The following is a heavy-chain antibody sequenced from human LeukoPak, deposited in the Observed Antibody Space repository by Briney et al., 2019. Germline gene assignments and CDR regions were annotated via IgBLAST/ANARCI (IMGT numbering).Heavy chain of an antibody. CDR2: TIPILHIP. V-gene: IGHV1-69*04. CDR3: ASSRVTGDPLEFYY. Sequence: SVTVSCKPSGGTFSNYAISWVRQAPGQGLEWMGRTIPILHIPTYAQKFQGRVTLTADKSTSTAYMELSSLRCEDTAVYYCASSRVTGDPLEFYYWGQGTLVTVSS. J-gene: IGHJ4*02. D-gene: IGHD7-27*01. CDR1: GGTFSNYA.